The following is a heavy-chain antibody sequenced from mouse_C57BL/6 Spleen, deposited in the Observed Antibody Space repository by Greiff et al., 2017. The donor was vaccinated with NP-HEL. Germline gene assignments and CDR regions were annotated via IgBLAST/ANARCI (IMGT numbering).Heavy chain of an antibody. Sequence: EVKVVESGGGLVQPGGSLSLSCAASGFTFTDYYMSWVRQPPGKALECLGFIRNKANGYTTEYSASVKGRFTISRDNSQSILYLQMNALRAEDSATYYCARYRGDYDGWFAYWGQGTLVTVSA. CDR3: ARYRGDYDGWFAY. D-gene: IGHD2-4*01. J-gene: IGHJ3*01. V-gene: IGHV7-3*01. CDR2: IRNKANGYTT. CDR1: GFTFTDYY.